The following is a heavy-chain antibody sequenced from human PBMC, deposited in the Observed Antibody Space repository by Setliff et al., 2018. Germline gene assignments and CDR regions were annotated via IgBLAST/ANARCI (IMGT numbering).Heavy chain of an antibody. CDR2: ISGSGVST. Sequence: GGSLRLSCAASGFTFSSYAMGWVRQAPGKGLEWVSAISGSGVSTYYADSVKGRFTISRDNSKNTLCLQMNSLRAEDTAVYYCAKVNNRFWSGYYPYYYGMDVWGQGTTVTVSS. V-gene: IGHV3-23*01. D-gene: IGHD3-3*01. CDR3: AKVNNRFWSGYYPYYYGMDV. J-gene: IGHJ6*02. CDR1: GFTFSSYA.